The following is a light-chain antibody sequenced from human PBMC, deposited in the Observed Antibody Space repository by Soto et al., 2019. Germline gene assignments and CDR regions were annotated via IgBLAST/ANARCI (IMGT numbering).Light chain of an antibody. CDR3: QQYDSPPLT. J-gene: IGKJ4*01. V-gene: IGKV1-33*01. CDR1: QGISNY. Sequence: DIQMTQSPSSLSASVGDRVTMTCQASQGISNYLNWYQQKPGKAPKLLIYDASKLETGVSSRFSGSGSGAHFTFSVSNLQPEDIATYYCQQYDSPPLTFGGGTKVEIK. CDR2: DAS.